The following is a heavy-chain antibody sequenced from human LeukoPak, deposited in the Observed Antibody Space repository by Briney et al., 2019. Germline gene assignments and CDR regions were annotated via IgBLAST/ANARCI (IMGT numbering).Heavy chain of an antibody. J-gene: IGHJ4*02. D-gene: IGHD3-22*01. CDR2: INHSGST. CDR3: ARGDSDYYDSSGYLYYFDY. Sequence: SETLSLTCAVYGGSFSGYYWSWIRQPPGKGLEWIGEINHSGSTDYNPSLKSRVTISVDTSKNQFSLKLSSVTAADTAVYYCARGDSDYYDSSGYLYYFDYWGQGTLVTVSS. CDR1: GGSFSGYY. V-gene: IGHV4-34*01.